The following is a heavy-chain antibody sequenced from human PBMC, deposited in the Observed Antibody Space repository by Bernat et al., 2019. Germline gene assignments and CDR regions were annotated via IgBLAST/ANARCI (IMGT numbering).Heavy chain of an antibody. Sequence: EVQLLESGGGLVQPGGSLRLSCAASGFTFSSYAMSWVRQAPGKGLEWVSAISGSGGSTYYADSVKGRFTISRDNSKNTLYLQMNSLRAEDTAVYYFAKDQDLKQWLGLAFDLRGQGTMVTVSS. J-gene: IGHJ3*01. CDR1: GFTFSSYA. CDR2: ISGSGGST. V-gene: IGHV3-23*01. D-gene: IGHD5-18*01. CDR3: AKDQDLKQWLGLAFDL.